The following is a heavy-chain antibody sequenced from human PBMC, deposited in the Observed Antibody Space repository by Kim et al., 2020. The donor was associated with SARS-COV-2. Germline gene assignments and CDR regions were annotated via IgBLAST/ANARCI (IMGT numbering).Heavy chain of an antibody. CDR3: TITTTLGY. V-gene: IGHV1-2*02. CDR1: GHIFIDYY. CDR2: INANSGDT. D-gene: IGHD4-4*01. J-gene: IGHJ4*02. Sequence: ASVKVSCKASGHIFIDYYMHWVRQAPGQGLEWMGLINANSGDTKYAQRFQGRVTMTRDTSISTAYMELSRLASDDTAFYYCTITTTLGYWGQGTLVTVSS.